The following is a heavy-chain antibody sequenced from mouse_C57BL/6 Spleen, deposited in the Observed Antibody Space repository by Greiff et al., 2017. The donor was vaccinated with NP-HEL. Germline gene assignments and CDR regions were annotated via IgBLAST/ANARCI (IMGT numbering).Heavy chain of an antibody. CDR3: TTGDKDYFDY. J-gene: IGHJ2*01. Sequence: EVQLQQSGAELVRPGASVKLSCTASGFNIKDDYMHWVKQRPEQGLEWIGWIDPENGDTEYASKFQGKATITADTSSNTAYLQLSSLTSEDTAVYYCTTGDKDYFDYWGQGTTLTVSS. V-gene: IGHV14-4*01. CDR2: IDPENGDT. CDR1: GFNIKDDY.